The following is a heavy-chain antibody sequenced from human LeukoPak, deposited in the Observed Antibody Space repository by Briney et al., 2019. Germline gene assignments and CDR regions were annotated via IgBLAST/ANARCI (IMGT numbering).Heavy chain of an antibody. CDR1: GFAFSAYA. CDR2: VSGSGGRT. D-gene: IGHD2-21*02. Sequence: GGSLRLSCVASGFAFSAYAPSWVRHTPGKGLEWVSTVSGSGGRTFYADSVKVRFTISRDNSKKTVSLQMNSLRVDDTAVYYCAKGGAAMTDAPHGDVVTTTLDGFDIWGQGSMVTVSS. CDR3: AKGGAAMTDAPHGDVVTTTLDGFDI. J-gene: IGHJ3*02. V-gene: IGHV3-23*01.